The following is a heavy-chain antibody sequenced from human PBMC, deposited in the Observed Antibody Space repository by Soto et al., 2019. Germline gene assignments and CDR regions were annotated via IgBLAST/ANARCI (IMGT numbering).Heavy chain of an antibody. D-gene: IGHD1-1*01. CDR1: GDSVSSNSAA. CDR3: AREPVGTCYFDY. Sequence: QVQLQQSGPGLVKPSQTLSITCAISGDSVSSNSAAWNWIRQSPSRGLEWLGRTYYRSKWYNDYAVSVRSRITIDPAPNKNQFSLQLTSVTPEDTGVDYCAREPVGTCYFDYWGQGTLVTVSS. V-gene: IGHV6-1*01. J-gene: IGHJ4*02. CDR2: TYYRSKWYN.